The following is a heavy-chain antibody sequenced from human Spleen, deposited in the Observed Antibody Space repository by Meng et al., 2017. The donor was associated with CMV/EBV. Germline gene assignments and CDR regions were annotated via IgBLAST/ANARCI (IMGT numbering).Heavy chain of an antibody. CDR3: AGRAVAGKEVDY. J-gene: IGHJ4*02. D-gene: IGHD6-19*01. CDR1: GGSFSGYY. Sequence: QVQLQQWGAGLLKPSETLSLTCAVYGGSFSGYYWSWIRQPPGKGLEWIGEINHSGSTNYNPSLKSRVTISVDTSKNQFSLKLSSVTAADTAVYYCAGRAVAGKEVDYWGQGTLVTVSS. CDR2: INHSGST. V-gene: IGHV4-34*01.